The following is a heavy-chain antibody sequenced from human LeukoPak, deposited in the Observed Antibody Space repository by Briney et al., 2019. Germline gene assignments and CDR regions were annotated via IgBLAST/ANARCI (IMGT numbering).Heavy chain of an antibody. Sequence: PGGSLRLSCAASGFTFSSYGMHWVRQAPGKGLEWVAFIRYDGSNKYYADSVKGRFTISRDNSKNTLYLQMNSLRAEDTAVYYCAKEGRATTDDAFDIWGQGTMVTVSS. J-gene: IGHJ3*02. CDR2: IRYDGSNK. D-gene: IGHD4-17*01. V-gene: IGHV3-30*02. CDR3: AKEGRATTDDAFDI. CDR1: GFTFSSYG.